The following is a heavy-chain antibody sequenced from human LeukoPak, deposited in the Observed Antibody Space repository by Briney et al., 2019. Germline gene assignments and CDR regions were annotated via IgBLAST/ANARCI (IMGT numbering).Heavy chain of an antibody. D-gene: IGHD7-27*01. CDR2: INPNSGGT. CDR3: AREPRCQADLGCYYYMDV. V-gene: IGHV1-2*02. CDR1: GYTFTGYY. Sequence: GASVKVSCKASGYTFTGYYMHWVRQAPGQGLEWMGWINPNSGGTNYAQKFQGRVTMTRDTSIRTAYMELSRLRSDDTAVYYCAREPRCQADLGCYYYMDVWGKGATVTVSS. J-gene: IGHJ6*03.